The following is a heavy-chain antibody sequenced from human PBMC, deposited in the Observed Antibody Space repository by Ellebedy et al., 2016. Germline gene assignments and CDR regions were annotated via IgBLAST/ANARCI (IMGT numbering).Heavy chain of an antibody. D-gene: IGHD1-14*01. Sequence: SETLSLXCTVSGGSMDSSNPYWGWIRQPPGKGLEWVGSIHSSESTYYNPSLRSRLTISLDKSKKTFSLKLTSVTAADTAVYYCAKQGPNLHWYFDLWGRGAVITVSS. CDR3: AKQGPNLHWYFDL. CDR2: IHSSEST. CDR1: GGSMDSSNPY. V-gene: IGHV4-39*01. J-gene: IGHJ2*01.